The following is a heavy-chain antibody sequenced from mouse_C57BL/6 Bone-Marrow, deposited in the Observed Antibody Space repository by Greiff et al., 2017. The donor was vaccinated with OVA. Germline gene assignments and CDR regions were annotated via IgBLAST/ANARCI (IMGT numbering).Heavy chain of an antibody. D-gene: IGHD2-4*01. Sequence: EVQLQQSGPELVKPGASVKISCKASGYTFTDYYMNWVKQSHGKSLEWIGDINPNNGGTSYNQKFKGKATLTVDKSSSTAYMELRSLTSEDSAVYYCASYYDYDGAYWGQGTLVTVSA. J-gene: IGHJ3*01. CDR1: GYTFTDYY. CDR3: ASYYDYDGAY. CDR2: INPNNGGT. V-gene: IGHV1-26*01.